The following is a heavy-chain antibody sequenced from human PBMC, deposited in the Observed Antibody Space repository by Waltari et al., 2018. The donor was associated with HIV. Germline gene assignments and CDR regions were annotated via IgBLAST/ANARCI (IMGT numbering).Heavy chain of an antibody. Sequence: VQLQESGPGLVKPSQNVSLTCAGSGESITNPYFAFDWSRQSPSRGLEWMGRTYCRSKCDYEHAKSLEGRLHNSVDPSKNQVSLQMDSVTHEDTAIYYCTRGGYENRRCPHDDAFNGLELWGQGTPVIVSS. CDR1: GESITNPYFA. D-gene: IGHD2-2*01. V-gene: IGHV6-1*01. J-gene: IGHJ6*02. CDR2: TYCRSKCDY. CDR3: TRGGYENRRCPHDDAFNGLEL.